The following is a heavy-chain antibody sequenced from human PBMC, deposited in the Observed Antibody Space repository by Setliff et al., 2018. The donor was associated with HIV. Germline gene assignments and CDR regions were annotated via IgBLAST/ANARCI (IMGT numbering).Heavy chain of an antibody. V-gene: IGHV4-59*01. Sequence: ASETLSLTCTVSGGSIRSFYWSWIRQPPGKGLEWIGDIFYSGRTNYKPSLKSRVTISLDTSKIQFALKLNSVTTADTSIYYCAGSKGATRPSAEYFQNWGQGTLVTVSS. CDR1: GGSIRSFY. CDR2: IFYSGRT. CDR3: AGSKGATRPSAEYFQN. D-gene: IGHD1-26*01. J-gene: IGHJ1*01.